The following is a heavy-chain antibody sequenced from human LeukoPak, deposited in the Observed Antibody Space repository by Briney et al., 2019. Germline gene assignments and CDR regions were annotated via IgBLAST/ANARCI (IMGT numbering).Heavy chain of an antibody. CDR1: GFTFSDYY. CDR3: ARERDDCSGGSCYPAVFDY. J-gene: IGHJ4*02. D-gene: IGHD2-15*01. V-gene: IGHV3-11*04. CDR2: ISSSGSTI. Sequence: GGSLRLSCAASGFTFSDYYMSWIRQAPGKGLEWVSYISSSGSTIYYADSVKGRFTISRDNAKNSLYLQMNSLRAEDTAVYYCARERDDCSGGSCYPAVFDYWGQGTLVTVSS.